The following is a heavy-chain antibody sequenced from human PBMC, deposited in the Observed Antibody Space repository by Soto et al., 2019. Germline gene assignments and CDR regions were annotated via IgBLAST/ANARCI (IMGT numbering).Heavy chain of an antibody. CDR2: INAGNGNT. CDR3: ASGEADCTNGVCYMGVFDY. J-gene: IGHJ4*02. CDR1: GYTFTSYA. Sequence: NPRASVKVSCKASGYTFTSYAMHWVRQAPGQRLEWMGWINAGNGNTKYSQKFQGRVTITRDTSASTAYMELSSLRSEDTAVYYCASGEADCTNGVCYMGVFDYWGQGTLVTVSS. D-gene: IGHD2-8*01. V-gene: IGHV1-3*01.